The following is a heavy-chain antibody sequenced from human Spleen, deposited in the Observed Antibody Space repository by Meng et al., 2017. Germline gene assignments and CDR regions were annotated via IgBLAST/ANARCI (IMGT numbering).Heavy chain of an antibody. D-gene: IGHD1-7*01. CDR1: GGSISNNNC. CDR3: ARVRNDWNYDS. Sequence: QGHLQGLGPERVKPSGTCPLSSPVSGGSISNNNCWTWVRLRPGKGLGWIGEVYHSGHTNSNPSLQNRLTISVDKSTNQFSLKLMSVTDADTAIYYCARVRNDWNYDSWGQGFLVTVLL. J-gene: IGHJ5*01. V-gene: IGHV4-4*02. CDR2: VYHSGHT.